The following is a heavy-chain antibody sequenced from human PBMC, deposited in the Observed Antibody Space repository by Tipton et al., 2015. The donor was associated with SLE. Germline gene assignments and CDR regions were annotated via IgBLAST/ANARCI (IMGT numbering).Heavy chain of an antibody. J-gene: IGHJ4*02. Sequence: TLSLTCAVSGYSISSGYYWGWIRQPPGKGLEWIGYIHYSGTTHDNPSLKSRVTMSVDMSKNQFSLNLNSVTAADTALYFCARGVAERLGFDFWGQGSLVTVSS. V-gene: IGHV4-61*01. CDR3: ARGVAERLGFDF. D-gene: IGHD6-19*01. CDR2: IHYSGTT. CDR1: GYSISSGYY.